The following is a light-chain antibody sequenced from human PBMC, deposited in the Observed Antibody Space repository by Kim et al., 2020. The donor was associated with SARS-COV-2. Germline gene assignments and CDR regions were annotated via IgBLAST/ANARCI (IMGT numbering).Light chain of an antibody. CDR2: EAS. Sequence: ASVGDRATIPCRASQDIGRYLAWYQQTPGKAPKLLISEASSLRGGVPSRISASGSGTDFTLTVNNVQPEDFATYFCQQLNSYPYTFGQGTKVDIK. J-gene: IGKJ2*01. CDR1: QDIGRY. CDR3: QQLNSYPYT. V-gene: IGKV1-9*01.